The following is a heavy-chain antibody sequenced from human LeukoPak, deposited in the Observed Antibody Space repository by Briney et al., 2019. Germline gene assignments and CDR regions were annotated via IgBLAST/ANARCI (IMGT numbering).Heavy chain of an antibody. CDR2: ISFSSTHI. CDR3: ARGHNSSSSSFYYYYMDV. CDR1: GFIFSNYG. Sequence: GGSLRLSCAASGFIFSNYGMSWVRQAPGKGLERVSSISFSSTHIYYADSIQGRFTISRDNAENSLYLQMNSLRAEDTAVYYCARGHNSSSSSFYYYYMDVWGRGTTVTVSS. D-gene: IGHD6-6*01. J-gene: IGHJ6*03. V-gene: IGHV3-21*06.